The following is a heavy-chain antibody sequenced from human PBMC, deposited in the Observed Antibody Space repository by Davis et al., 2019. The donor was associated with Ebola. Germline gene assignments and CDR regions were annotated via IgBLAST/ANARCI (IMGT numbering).Heavy chain of an antibody. D-gene: IGHD5/OR15-5a*01. CDR1: GFSFSNSA. V-gene: IGHV3-23*01. J-gene: IGHJ4*02. CDR3: AKVYDNTAGGYFDY. CDR2: LSGSGETT. Sequence: GESLKISCVASGFSFSNSAMSWVRQAPGKGPEWVSSLSGSGETTYYADSVKGRFTISRDNYKKTVYLQMNSLRVEDTAVYYCAKVYDNTAGGYFDYWGQGTLVTVSS.